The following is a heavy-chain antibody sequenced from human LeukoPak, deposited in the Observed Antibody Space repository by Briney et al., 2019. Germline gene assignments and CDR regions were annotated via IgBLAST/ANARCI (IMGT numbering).Heavy chain of an antibody. CDR2: IYHSGST. CDR3: AIATRGAFDY. J-gene: IGHJ4*02. V-gene: IGHV4-30-2*01. D-gene: IGHD2-21*01. CDR1: GGSISNGGYY. Sequence: SETLSLTCTVSGGSISNGGYYWSWIRQPPGKGLEWIGYIYHSGSTNYNPSLKSRVTISVDKSKNQFSLKLSSVTAADTAVYYCAIATRGAFDYWGQGSLVTVSS.